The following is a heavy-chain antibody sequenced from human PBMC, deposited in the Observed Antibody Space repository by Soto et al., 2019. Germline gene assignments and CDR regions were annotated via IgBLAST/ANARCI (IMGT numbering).Heavy chain of an antibody. CDR2: IYYSGST. V-gene: IGHV4-31*03. J-gene: IGHJ4*02. D-gene: IGHD6-6*01. CDR3: ARSRDSSSSTPFDY. CDR1: GGSISSGGYY. Sequence: PSETLSLTCTVSGGSISSGGYYWSWIRQHPGKGLEWIGYIYYSGSTYYNPSLKSRVTISVDTSKNQFSLKLSSVTAADTAVYYCARSRDSSSSTPFDYWGQGTLVTVSS.